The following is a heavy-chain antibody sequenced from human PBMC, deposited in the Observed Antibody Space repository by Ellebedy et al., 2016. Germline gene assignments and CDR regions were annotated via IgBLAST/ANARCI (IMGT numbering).Heavy chain of an antibody. V-gene: IGHV1-18*01. CDR2: ISAYNGNT. CDR3: ARVDDSPDSMVRGVIGFDY. D-gene: IGHD3-10*01. J-gene: IGHJ4*02. Sequence: ASVKVSCXASGYTFTSYGISWVRQAPGQGLEWMGWISAYNGNTNYAQKLQGRVTMTTDTSTSTAYMELRSLRSDDTAVYYCARVDDSPDSMVRGVIGFDYWGQGTLVTVSS. CDR1: GYTFTSYG.